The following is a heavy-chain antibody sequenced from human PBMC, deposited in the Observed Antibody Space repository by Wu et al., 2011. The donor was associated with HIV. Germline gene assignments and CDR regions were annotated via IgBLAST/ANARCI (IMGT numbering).Heavy chain of an antibody. J-gene: IGHJ4*01. Sequence: QVQLLQSGAEVKKPGSSVKVSCKASGGTFGSYTINWVRQAPGQGLEWMGRIFPLFDTINYAQKFQGRVTITADKSTTTAYMELSGLRSEDTAMYYCARDSPYYDFWSGYSDRYYFDYWAEEPWSPSPQ. D-gene: IGHD3-3*01. CDR2: IFPLFDTI. CDR3: ARDSPYYDFWSGYSDRYYFDY. V-gene: IGHV1-69*08. CDR1: GGTFGSYT.